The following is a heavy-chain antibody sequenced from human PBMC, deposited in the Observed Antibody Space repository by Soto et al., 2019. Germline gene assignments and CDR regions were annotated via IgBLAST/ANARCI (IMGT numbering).Heavy chain of an antibody. D-gene: IGHD3-16*02. CDR1: GGSISSNY. V-gene: IGHV4-59*01. J-gene: IGHJ3*02. CDR3: ARDDYVWGSYRSHAFGI. CDR2: IYYSEST. Sequence: SETLSLTCTVDGGSISSNYWSCIRQLPRKGREWIGYIYYSESTNYNPTLKSRVTISVDTSKNQFSLNLSSVTAADTAVYYCARDDYVWGSYRSHAFGIWGQGTMVTVSS.